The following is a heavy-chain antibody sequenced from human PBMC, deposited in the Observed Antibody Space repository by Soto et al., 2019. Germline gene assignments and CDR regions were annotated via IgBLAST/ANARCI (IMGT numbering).Heavy chain of an antibody. CDR2: ISSSSSYI. CDR1: GFTFSSYS. J-gene: IGHJ6*04. D-gene: IGHD3-10*02. CDR3: AGGSRFVVMDV. Sequence: EVQLVESGGGLVKPGGSLRLSCAASGFTFSSYSMNWVRQVPGKGLEWVSSISSSSSYIYYADSVKGRFTISRDNAKNSLYLQMNSLRAEDTAVYYCAGGSRFVVMDVWGKGTTVTVSS. V-gene: IGHV3-21*01.